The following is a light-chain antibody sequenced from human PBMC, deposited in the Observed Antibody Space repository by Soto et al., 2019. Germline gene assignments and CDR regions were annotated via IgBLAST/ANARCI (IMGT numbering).Light chain of an antibody. V-gene: IGKV1-27*01. CDR3: QNYNSAPRT. Sequence: DIQMTQSPSSLSASIGDRVTISCRASQGISNDLAWYQQKPGKVPYLLIYAASTSHSGVPSRFRGSVSWTDFTLTISSLQPEDVATYYCQNYNSAPRTFGQGTKVDIK. CDR2: AAS. J-gene: IGKJ1*01. CDR1: QGISND.